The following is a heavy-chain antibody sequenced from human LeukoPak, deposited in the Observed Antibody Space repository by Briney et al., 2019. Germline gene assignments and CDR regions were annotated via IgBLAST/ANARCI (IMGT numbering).Heavy chain of an antibody. D-gene: IGHD3-16*01. J-gene: IGHJ6*03. CDR2: IYSGGST. CDR3: ARVLRGGEYYYYYYMDV. V-gene: IGHV3-53*01. CDR1: GFTVSSNY. Sequence: GRSLRLSCAASGFTVSSNYMSWVRQAPGKGLEWVSVIYSGGSTYYADSVKGRFTISRDNSKNTLYLQMNSLRAEDTAVYYCARVLRGGEYYYYYYMDVWGKGTTVTISS.